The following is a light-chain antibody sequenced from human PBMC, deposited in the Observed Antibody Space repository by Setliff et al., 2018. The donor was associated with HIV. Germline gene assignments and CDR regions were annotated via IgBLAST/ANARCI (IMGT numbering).Light chain of an antibody. V-gene: IGLV1-44*01. CDR3: AAWDDTVNGYV. CDR2: SNI. CDR1: SSNIGSTS. J-gene: IGLJ1*01. Sequence: QSVLTQPPSASGTPGQTVIISCSGSSSNIGSTSVNWYQQFPGAAPKLLIYSNIQQPSGVPDRFSGSKSGSSASLAISGLQSEDEADYYCAAWDDTVNGYVFGTGTKGTVL.